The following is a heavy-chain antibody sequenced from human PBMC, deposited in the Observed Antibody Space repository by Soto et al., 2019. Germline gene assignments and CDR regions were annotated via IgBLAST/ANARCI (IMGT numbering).Heavy chain of an antibody. J-gene: IGHJ6*02. CDR1: GFTLSSYA. CDR3: AKKAADHPRGDYGMDV. CDR2: ISGSGGST. V-gene: IGHV3-23*01. D-gene: IGHD5-12*01. Sequence: AGPLRLSCADSGFTLSSYAVSWFRQAPLPGLEWVSAISGSGGSTYYADSVKGRFTIYRDNSKNTLYLQMNSLRAEDTAVYYCAKKAADHPRGDYGMDVWGQGTRVAVSS.